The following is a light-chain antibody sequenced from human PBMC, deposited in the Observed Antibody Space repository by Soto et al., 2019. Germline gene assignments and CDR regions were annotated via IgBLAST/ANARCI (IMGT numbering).Light chain of an antibody. Sequence: QSALTQPRSVSGSPGQSVTISCTGTSSDVGGYNYVSWYQQHPGKAPKLMIYDVSKRPSGVPDRFSGSKSGNTASLTISGLQAEDEADYYCCSYAGTNNLLYVFGTGTKVTVL. V-gene: IGLV2-11*01. CDR2: DVS. J-gene: IGLJ1*01. CDR3: CSYAGTNNLLYV. CDR1: SSDVGGYNY.